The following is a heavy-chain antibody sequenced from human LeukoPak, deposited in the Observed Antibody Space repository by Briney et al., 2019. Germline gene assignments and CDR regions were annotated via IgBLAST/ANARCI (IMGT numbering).Heavy chain of an antibody. D-gene: IGHD2-2*01. J-gene: IGHJ5*02. CDR3: ARRIGYCSSTSCQGANWFDP. Sequence: PGGSLRLSCAASGFTFSSYGMHWVRQAPGKGLEWVAVIWYDGSNKYYADSVKGRFTISRDNSKNTLYLQMNSLRAEDTAVCYCARRIGYCSSTSCQGANWFDPWGQGTLVTVSS. V-gene: IGHV3-33*01. CDR2: IWYDGSNK. CDR1: GFTFSSYG.